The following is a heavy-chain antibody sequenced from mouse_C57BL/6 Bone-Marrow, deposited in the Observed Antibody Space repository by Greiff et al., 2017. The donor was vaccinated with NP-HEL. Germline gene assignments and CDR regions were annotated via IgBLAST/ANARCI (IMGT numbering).Heavy chain of an antibody. Sequence: EVKVVESGGGLVKPGGSLKLSCAASGFTFSDYGMHWVRQAPEKGLEWVAYISSGSSTISYADTVKGRFTISSDNAKNTLFLQMTSLRSEDTAMYYCARPNWDWFAYWGQGTLVTVSA. J-gene: IGHJ3*01. V-gene: IGHV5-17*01. D-gene: IGHD4-1*01. CDR2: ISSGSSTI. CDR1: GFTFSDYG. CDR3: ARPNWDWFAY.